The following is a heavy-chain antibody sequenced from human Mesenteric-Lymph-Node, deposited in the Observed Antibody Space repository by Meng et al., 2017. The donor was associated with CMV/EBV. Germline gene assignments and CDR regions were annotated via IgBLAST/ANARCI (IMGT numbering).Heavy chain of an antibody. Sequence: GGSLRLSCTASGFTFGDYAMSWVRQAPGKGLEWVGFIRSKAYGGTTEYAASVKGRFTISRDDSKSIAYLQMNSLKTEDTAVYYCTRVARGGGFDYWGQGTLVTVSS. CDR1: GFTFGDYA. V-gene: IGHV3-49*04. D-gene: IGHD3-16*01. CDR3: TRVARGGGFDY. CDR2: IRSKAYGGTT. J-gene: IGHJ4*02.